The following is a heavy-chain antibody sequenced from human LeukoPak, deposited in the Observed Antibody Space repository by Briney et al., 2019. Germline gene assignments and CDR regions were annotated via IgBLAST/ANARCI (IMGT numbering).Heavy chain of an antibody. CDR1: GGSISSYY. Sequence: SETLSLTCTVSGGSISSYYWSWIRQPPGKGLEWIGYIYYSGSTNYNSSLKSRVTISVGTSKNQFSLKLSSVTAADTAVYYCARKFTEPGIAAASPLFDYWGQGTLVTVSS. V-gene: IGHV4-59*12. D-gene: IGHD6-13*01. J-gene: IGHJ4*02. CDR3: ARKFTEPGIAAASPLFDY. CDR2: IYYSGST.